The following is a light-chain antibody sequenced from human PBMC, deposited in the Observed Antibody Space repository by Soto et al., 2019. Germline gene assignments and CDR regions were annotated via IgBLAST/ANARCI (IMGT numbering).Light chain of an antibody. CDR2: SES. Sequence: AIRMTQSPSSFSSSTGDRVTITCRASQGISSYLAWYQQKPGKAPKLLIYSESTLQSGVPSTFSGSGSGTHFTLTISCLQSEDLATYYCLQYYSYPYTFGQGIKVEIK. CDR1: QGISSY. J-gene: IGKJ2*01. CDR3: LQYYSYPYT. V-gene: IGKV1-8*01.